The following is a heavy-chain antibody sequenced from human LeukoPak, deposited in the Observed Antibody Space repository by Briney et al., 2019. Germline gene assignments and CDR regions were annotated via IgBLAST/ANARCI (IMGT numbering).Heavy chain of an antibody. CDR3: AREDYYDSSGYYCY. CDR1: GFTFSSYW. Sequence: GGSLRLSCEASGFTFSSYWMSWVRQAPGKGLEWVANIKQDGSEKYYVDSVKGRFTISRDNAKNTLYLQMNSLRAEDTAVYYCAREDYYDSSGYYCYWGQGTLVTVSS. V-gene: IGHV3-7*01. CDR2: IKQDGSEK. J-gene: IGHJ4*02. D-gene: IGHD3-22*01.